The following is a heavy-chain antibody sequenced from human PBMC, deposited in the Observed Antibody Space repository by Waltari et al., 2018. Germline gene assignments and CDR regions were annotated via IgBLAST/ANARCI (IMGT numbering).Heavy chain of an antibody. J-gene: IGHJ4*02. CDR1: GGSISSSSYY. Sequence: QLQLQESGPGLVKPSETLSLTCTVSGGSISSSSYYWGWIRKPPGKGLEWIGSIYYSGSTYYNPSLKSRVTISVDTSKNQFSLKLSSVTAADTAVYYCARHGYGSGSYYLDYWGQGTLVTVSS. CDR2: IYYSGST. CDR3: ARHGYGSGSYYLDY. V-gene: IGHV4-39*01. D-gene: IGHD3-10*01.